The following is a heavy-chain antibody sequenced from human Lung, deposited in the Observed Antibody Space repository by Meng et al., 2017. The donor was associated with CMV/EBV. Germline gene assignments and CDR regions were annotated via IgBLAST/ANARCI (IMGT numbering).Heavy chain of an antibody. V-gene: IGHV3-15*01. D-gene: IGHD2-8*01. CDR2: IKSKPDGGTT. CDR3: ATEGYCADGVCSFLAFDF. J-gene: IGHJ3*01. Sequence: GGSLRLSCVASGFTFINVWMSWVRQAPGKGLEWVGRIKSKPDGGTTDYAAPVKGRFSISRDDSLNTLYLEMNSLEPEDTAVYFCATEGYCADGVCSFLAFDFWGQGXKVTVSS. CDR1: GFTFINVW.